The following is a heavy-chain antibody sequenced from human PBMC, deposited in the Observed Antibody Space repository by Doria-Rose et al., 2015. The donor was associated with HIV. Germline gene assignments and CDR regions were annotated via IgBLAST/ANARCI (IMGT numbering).Heavy chain of an antibody. D-gene: IGHD6-13*01. J-gene: IGHJ4*02. CDR1: GVSLSSPGMG. V-gene: IGHV2-26*01. CDR2: IFSDDDR. CDR3: ARIKSSRWYHKYYFDF. Sequence: SGPVLVKPTETLTLTCTVSGVSLSSPGMGVSWIRQPPGKALEWLANIFSDDDRSYKASLKSRLTSSRVTSKSQVVLTMTDMDPVDTATYYCARIKSSRWYHKYYFDFWGQGTLVIVSA.